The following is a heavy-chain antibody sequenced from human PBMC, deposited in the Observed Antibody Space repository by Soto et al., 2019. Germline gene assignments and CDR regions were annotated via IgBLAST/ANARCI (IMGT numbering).Heavy chain of an antibody. Sequence: QVQLQESGPGLVKPSETLSLTCTVSGGSVSSGSYYWSWIRQPPGKGLEWIGYIYYSGSTNYNPSLKSRVTISVDTSKNQFSLKLSSVTAADTAVYYWARELGWGSGWYEGGYWGQGTLVTVSS. D-gene: IGHD6-19*01. CDR2: IYYSGST. J-gene: IGHJ4*02. CDR3: ARELGWGSGWYEGGY. V-gene: IGHV4-61*01. CDR1: GGSVSSGSYY.